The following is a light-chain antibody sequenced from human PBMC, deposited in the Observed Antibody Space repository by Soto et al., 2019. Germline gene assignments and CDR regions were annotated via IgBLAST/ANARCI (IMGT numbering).Light chain of an antibody. CDR1: QSVSSN. V-gene: IGKV3-15*01. CDR2: GAY. CDR3: QQYNNWPPQIT. Sequence: EIVMTQSPVTLSVSPGERATLSCRASQSVSSNLAWYQQKPGQAPRLLIYGAYTRATGIPARFRGSGSGTEFTLTISSLQSEDFAVYYCQQYNNWPPQITFGQGTRLEIK. J-gene: IGKJ5*01.